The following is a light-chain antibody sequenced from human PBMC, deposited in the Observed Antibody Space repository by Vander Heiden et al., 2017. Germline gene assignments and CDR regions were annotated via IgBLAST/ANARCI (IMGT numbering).Light chain of an antibody. Sequence: LAHSPGTLSLSPGERATLSCRASQSFSSSYVAWYQHKPGQPPRLLIYGTSTRDAGIPDRFSGSGSSTDFTLTISRLEPEDSAVYYCQQYGSSSRTFGQGTRVELK. CDR2: GTS. J-gene: IGKJ1*01. V-gene: IGKV3-20*01. CDR1: QSFSSSY. CDR3: QQYGSSSRT.